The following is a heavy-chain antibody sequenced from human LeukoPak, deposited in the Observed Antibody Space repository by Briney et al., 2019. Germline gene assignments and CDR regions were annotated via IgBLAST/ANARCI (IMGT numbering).Heavy chain of an antibody. CDR1: GFTFSSHA. J-gene: IGHJ4*02. CDR3: SRSSSSYFYTSLDY. CDR2: ISSDGSDN. D-gene: IGHD5-18*01. Sequence: GRSLRLSCAAAGFTFSSHAMHEVRQPPGKGLEWVAVISSDGSDNYYADTVKGRLTISRDNSKNTLYLQMNSLRAEDRTVYYCSRSSSSYFYTSLDYWGQGTRVTVSS. V-gene: IGHV3-30*01.